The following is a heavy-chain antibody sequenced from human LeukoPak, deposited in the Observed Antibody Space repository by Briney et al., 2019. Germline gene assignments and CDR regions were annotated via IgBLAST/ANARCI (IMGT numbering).Heavy chain of an antibody. J-gene: IGHJ6*02. D-gene: IGHD3-3*01. V-gene: IGHV3-21*01. CDR2: ISSSSSYI. Sequence: GGSLRLSCAASGSTFSSYSMNWVRQAPGKGLEWVSSISSSSSYIYYADSVKGRFTISRDNAKNSLYLQMNSLRAEDTAVYYCARDSRITINNEGLDVWGQGTTVTVSS. CDR3: ARDSRITINNEGLDV. CDR1: GSTFSSYS.